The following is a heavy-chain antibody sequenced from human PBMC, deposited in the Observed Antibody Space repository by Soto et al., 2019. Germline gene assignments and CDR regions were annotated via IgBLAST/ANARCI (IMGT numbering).Heavy chain of an antibody. J-gene: IGHJ5*02. CDR1: GYTFTNYY. CDR2: VNPSSGST. V-gene: IGHV1-46*01. CDR3: AKGSSGGYLNWFGP. Sequence: ASVKVSCKTSGYTFTNYYIHWVRQAPGQGLEWMGIVNPSSGSTSYPQKFQGRVTMTRDTSTSTVYMDLSSLKSEDTAVYYCAKGSSGGYLNWFGPWGQGTLVTVSS. D-gene: IGHD2-15*01.